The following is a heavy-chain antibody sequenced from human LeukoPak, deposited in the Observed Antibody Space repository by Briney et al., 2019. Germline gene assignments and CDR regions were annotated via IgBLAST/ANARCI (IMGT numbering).Heavy chain of an antibody. D-gene: IGHD1-26*01. CDR2: ISYDGSNK. CDR1: GFTFSSYG. CDR3: AKDRIVGAIGWFDP. V-gene: IGHV3-30*18. Sequence: GGSLRLSCAASGFTFSSYGMHWVRQAPGKGLEWVAVISYDGSNKYYADSVKGRFTISRDNSKNTLYLQMNSLRAEDTAVYYCAKDRIVGAIGWFDPRGQGTLVTVSS. J-gene: IGHJ5*02.